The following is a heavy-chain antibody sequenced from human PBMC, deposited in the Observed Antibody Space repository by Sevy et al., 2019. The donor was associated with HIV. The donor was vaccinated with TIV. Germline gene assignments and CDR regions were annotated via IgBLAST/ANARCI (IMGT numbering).Heavy chain of an antibody. V-gene: IGHV1-18*01. J-gene: IGHJ6*02. D-gene: IGHD3-10*01. CDR2: IRDYNGYT. CDR1: GYTFSSYG. Sequence: ASVKVSCKASGYTFSSYGISWVRQAPGQGLEWMGWIRDYNGYTNYAHKFQGRVTMSTETTTRTAYMELRSLRSDDPAVYFCAREGYYYRSGTYRPPNYYGMDVWGQGTAVTVSS. CDR3: AREGYYYRSGTYRPPNYYGMDV.